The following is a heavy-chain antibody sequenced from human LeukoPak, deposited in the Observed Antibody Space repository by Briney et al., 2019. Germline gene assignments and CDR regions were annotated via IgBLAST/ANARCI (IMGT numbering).Heavy chain of an antibody. CDR3: ARCQYFDYVWGSYRYNWFDP. V-gene: IGHV4-34*01. J-gene: IGHJ5*02. CDR2: INHRGST. Sequence: SETLSLTCAVYGESFSGYYWSWIRQPPGKGLEWIGEINHRGSTNYNPSLKSRVTISVDTSKNQFSLKLSSVTAADTAVYYCARCQYFDYVWGSYRYNWFDPWGQGTLVTVSS. CDR1: GESFSGYY. D-gene: IGHD3-16*02.